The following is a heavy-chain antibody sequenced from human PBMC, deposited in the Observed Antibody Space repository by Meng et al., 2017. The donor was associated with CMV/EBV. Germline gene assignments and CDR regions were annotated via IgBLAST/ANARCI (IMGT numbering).Heavy chain of an antibody. CDR2: IRYDGSNK. CDR3: AKRGGYCRSTSCQYYYGMDV. V-gene: IGHV3-30*02. CDR1: GFTFSSYG. J-gene: IGHJ6*02. Sequence: GESLKISCAASGFTFSSYGMHWVRQAPGKGLEWVAFIRYDGSNKYYADSVKGRFTISRDNSKNTLYLQMNSLRAEDTAVYYCAKRGGYCRSTSCQYYYGMDVWGQGTTVTVSS. D-gene: IGHD2-2*01.